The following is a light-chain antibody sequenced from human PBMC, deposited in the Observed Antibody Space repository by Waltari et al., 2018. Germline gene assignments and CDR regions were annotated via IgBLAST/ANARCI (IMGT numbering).Light chain of an antibody. J-gene: IGLJ2*01. CDR1: DRDVGGYNY. Sequence: QSALTQPASVSGSPGQSITISCSGTDRDVGGYNYVSWYQQHPGKPPKLLIYDVTNRPSGVSSRFSGSKSGNTASLTISGLQADDEAHYYCSAYTRTSTRVVFGGGTKVTVL. V-gene: IGLV2-14*03. CDR2: DVT. CDR3: SAYTRTSTRVV.